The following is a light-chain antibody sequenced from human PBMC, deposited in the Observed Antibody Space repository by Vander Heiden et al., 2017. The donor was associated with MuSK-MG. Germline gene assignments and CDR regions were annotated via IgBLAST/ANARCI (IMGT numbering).Light chain of an antibody. CDR1: KLGDNY. CDR3: QAWDSRNVV. CDR2: QDS. Sequence: SYELTQPPSVSVSPGQTASITCSGDKLGDNYAAWYQQKPGQYLVLVIYQDSKRASGIPGRFSGSNSATTATLTISGTQARDDDDYDCQAWDSRNVVFGGGTKLTVL. V-gene: IGLV3-1*01. J-gene: IGLJ2*01.